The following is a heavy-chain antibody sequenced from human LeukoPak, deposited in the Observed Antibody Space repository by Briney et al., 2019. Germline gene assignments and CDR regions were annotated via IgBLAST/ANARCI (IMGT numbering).Heavy chain of an antibody. Sequence: SGGSLRLSCTASGFTFSSYAMIWVRQGPGKGLEWVSGLSGSGGSTYYADSVKGRFSISRDNSWNTLYLQMNSLRAEDTAVYYCAKAKSGSYSPFDYWGQGTLVTVSS. CDR2: LSGSGGST. J-gene: IGHJ4*02. V-gene: IGHV3-23*01. CDR1: GFTFSSYA. CDR3: AKAKSGSYSPFDY. D-gene: IGHD1-26*01.